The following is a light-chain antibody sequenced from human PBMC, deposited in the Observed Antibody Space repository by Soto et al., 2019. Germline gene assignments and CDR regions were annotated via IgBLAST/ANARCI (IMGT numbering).Light chain of an antibody. V-gene: IGKV3-20*01. Sequence: DIMLTQSPGTLSLSPGETATLPSRASQSVKSSYLAWYQHTPGQAPRLLIYGTSSRATGIPDRFSGSGSGTVFTLTISRLEPEDFAVYYCQQYGSSITFGQGTRLEIK. J-gene: IGKJ5*01. CDR2: GTS. CDR1: QSVKSSY. CDR3: QQYGSSIT.